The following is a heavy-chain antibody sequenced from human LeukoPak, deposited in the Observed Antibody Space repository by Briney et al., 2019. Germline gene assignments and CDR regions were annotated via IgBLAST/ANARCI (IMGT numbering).Heavy chain of an antibody. J-gene: IGHJ4*02. Sequence: GESLRLSCAASGFTITTYWMTWVRQAPGKGLQWVANINENGSEKNYLNSVKGRFTISRDNVKNSLYLQMNSLTAEDTAVYYCAAYRRSSLTKQDYWGQGTLVTVSS. CDR1: GFTITTYW. CDR3: AAYRRSSLTKQDY. V-gene: IGHV3-7*01. D-gene: IGHD4-11*01. CDR2: INENGSEK.